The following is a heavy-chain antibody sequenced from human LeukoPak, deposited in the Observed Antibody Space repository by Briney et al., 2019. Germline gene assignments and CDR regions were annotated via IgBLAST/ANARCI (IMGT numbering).Heavy chain of an antibody. Sequence: PGGSLKLSCTASGFTFSSNVLSWVRQAPEKGLEWVSVMYSDGSTYYADSVKGRFTISRDNSKDTVYLQMNSLRVEDTAIFCCAHSGSRWFDRWGQGTLVTVSS. CDR2: MYSDGST. CDR3: AHSGSRWFDR. CDR1: GFTFSSNV. V-gene: IGHV3-53*01. J-gene: IGHJ5*02. D-gene: IGHD6-19*01.